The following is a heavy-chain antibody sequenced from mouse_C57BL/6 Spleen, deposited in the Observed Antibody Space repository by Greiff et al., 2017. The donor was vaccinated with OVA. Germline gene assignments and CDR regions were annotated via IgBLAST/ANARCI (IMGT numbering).Heavy chain of an antibody. V-gene: IGHV1-55*01. CDR2: IYPGSGST. CDR1: GYTFTSYW. J-gene: IGHJ4*01. Sequence: QVQLQQSGAELVKPGASVKMSCKASGYTFTSYWITWVKQRPGQGLEWIGDIYPGSGSTNYNEKFKSKATLTVDTSSSTAYMQLSSLTSEDSAVYYCARSNYGGGAMDYWGQGTSVTVSS. CDR3: ARSNYGGGAMDY. D-gene: IGHD2-5*01.